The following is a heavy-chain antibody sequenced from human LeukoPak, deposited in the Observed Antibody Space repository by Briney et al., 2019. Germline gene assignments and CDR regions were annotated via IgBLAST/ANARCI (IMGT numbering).Heavy chain of an antibody. CDR2: INPNSGGT. D-gene: IGHD2-15*01. CDR3: ARDRGYCSGGSCQNFDY. J-gene: IGHJ4*02. V-gene: IGHV1-2*02. Sequence: LVASVKVSCKASGYTFSGYYMHWVRQAPGQGLEWMGWINPNSGGTNYAQKFQGRVTMTRDTSISTAYMELSRLRSDDTAVYYCARDRGYCSGGSCQNFDYWGQGTLATVSS. CDR1: GYTFSGYY.